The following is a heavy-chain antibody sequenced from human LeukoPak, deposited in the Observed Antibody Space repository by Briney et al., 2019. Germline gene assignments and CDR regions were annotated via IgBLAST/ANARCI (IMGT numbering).Heavy chain of an antibody. J-gene: IGHJ3*02. D-gene: IGHD3-3*01. CDR3: AKGEPTYYDFWSGTPDAFDI. CDR2: ISGSGGST. CDR1: GFTFSSYA. V-gene: IGHV3-23*01. Sequence: GGSLRLSCAASGFTFSSYAMSWVRQAPGKGLEWVSAISGSGGSTYYADSVKGRFTISRDNSKNTLYLQMNSLRAEDTAVYYCAKGEPTYYDFWSGTPDAFDIWGQGTMVTVSS.